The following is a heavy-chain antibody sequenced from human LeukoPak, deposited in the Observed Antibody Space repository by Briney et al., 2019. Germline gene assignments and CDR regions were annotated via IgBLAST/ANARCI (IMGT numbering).Heavy chain of an antibody. Sequence: GRSLRLSWAASGFTFDDYAMHWVRQAPGKGLEWVSGISWNSGSIGYADSVKGRFTISRDNAKNSLYLQMNSLRAEDTALYYCAKGEAYYDSSGYYPFDYWGQGTLVTVSS. CDR1: GFTFDDYA. J-gene: IGHJ4*02. CDR3: AKGEAYYDSSGYYPFDY. D-gene: IGHD3-22*01. CDR2: ISWNSGSI. V-gene: IGHV3-9*01.